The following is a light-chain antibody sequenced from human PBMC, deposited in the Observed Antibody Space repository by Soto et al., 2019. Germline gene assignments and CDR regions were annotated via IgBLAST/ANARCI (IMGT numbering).Light chain of an antibody. CDR1: SSDVGGYNY. V-gene: IGLV2-14*03. J-gene: IGLJ2*01. CDR3: TSYTSSSTLV. Sequence: QSVLTQPASVSGFPGQSITISCTGTSSDVGGYNYVSWYQHHPGKAPKVMIYDVSDRPSGVSNRFSGSKSGNTASLTISGLHAEDEADYYCTSYTSSSTLVFGGGTKLTVL. CDR2: DVS.